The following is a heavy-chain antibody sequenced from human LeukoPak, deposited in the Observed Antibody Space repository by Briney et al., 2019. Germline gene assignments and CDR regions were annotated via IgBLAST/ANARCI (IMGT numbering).Heavy chain of an antibody. V-gene: IGHV3-30*18. CDR2: ISFDGSNK. J-gene: IGHJ3*02. D-gene: IGHD3-10*01. CDR3: AKLRGFGELLNAFDI. Sequence: GGSLRLSCAASGFTFSTYGMHWVRQAPGKGLEWVAVISFDGSNKYYADSVKGRFTISRDNSKNTLYLQMNSLRAEDTAVYYCAKLRGFGELLNAFDIWGQGTMVTVSS. CDR1: GFTFSTYG.